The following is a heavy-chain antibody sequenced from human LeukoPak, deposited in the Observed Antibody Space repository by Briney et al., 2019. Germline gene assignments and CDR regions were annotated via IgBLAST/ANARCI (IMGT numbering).Heavy chain of an antibody. Sequence: PGGSLRLSCAASGFTFSGSAMHWVRQAPGKGLEWVSAISGSGGSTYYADSVKGRFTISRDNSKNTLYLQMNSLRAEDTAVYYCASGTALVTYYYYYMDVWGKGTTVTISS. J-gene: IGHJ6*03. CDR3: ASGTALVTYYYYYMDV. CDR2: ISGSGGST. D-gene: IGHD3-10*01. V-gene: IGHV3-23*01. CDR1: GFTFSGSA.